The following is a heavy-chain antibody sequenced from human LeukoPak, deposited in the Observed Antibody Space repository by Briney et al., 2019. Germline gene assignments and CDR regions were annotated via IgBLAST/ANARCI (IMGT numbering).Heavy chain of an antibody. CDR1: GMSFRSFA. Sequence: GGSLRLSCAASGMSFRSFAVHWVRQAPGKGLEWVSAISGSGGSTYHADSVKGRFTISRDNSRNTLYLQMNSLRADDTALYYCAKEGDGDYSLDYWGQGTLVTVSS. CDR3: AKEGDGDYSLDY. V-gene: IGHV3-23*01. J-gene: IGHJ4*02. CDR2: ISGSGGST. D-gene: IGHD4-17*01.